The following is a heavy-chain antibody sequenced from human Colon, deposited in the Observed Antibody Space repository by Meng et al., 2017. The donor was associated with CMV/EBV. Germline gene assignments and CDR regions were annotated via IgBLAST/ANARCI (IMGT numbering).Heavy chain of an antibody. D-gene: IGHD3-3*01. CDR1: GFTFSSYD. V-gene: IGHV3-13*03. J-gene: IGHJ6*02. CDR2: IGTAGDT. CDR3: AKDLLRLTIRGYGMDV. Sequence: ACGFTFSSYDMRWVRQGTGKGLEWGSPIGTAGDTHYPDSVKGQFTISRDNSKNTLYLQMNSLRAEDTAVYFCAKDLLRLTIRGYGMDVWGQGTTVTVSS.